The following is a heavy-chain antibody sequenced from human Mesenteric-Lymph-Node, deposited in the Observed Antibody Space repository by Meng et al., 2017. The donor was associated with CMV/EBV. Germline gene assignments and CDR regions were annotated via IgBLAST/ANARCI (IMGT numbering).Heavy chain of an antibody. CDR1: GFTFSSYW. D-gene: IGHD5-12*01. CDR2: IKQDGSEK. V-gene: IGHV3-7*01. J-gene: IGHJ6*02. CDR3: ARDRTIGGYSLYYYYYYGMDV. Sequence: GGSLRLPCAASGFTFSSYWMSWVRQAPGKGLEWVANIKQDGSEKYYVDSVKGRFTISRDNAKNSLYLQMNSLRAEDTAVYYCARDRTIGGYSLYYYYYYGMDVWGQGTTVTVSS.